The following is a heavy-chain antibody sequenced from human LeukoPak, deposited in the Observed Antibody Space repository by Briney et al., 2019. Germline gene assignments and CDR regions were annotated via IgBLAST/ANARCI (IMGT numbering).Heavy chain of an antibody. J-gene: IGHJ4*02. CDR2: IYYSGST. V-gene: IGHV4-61*01. CDR1: GASVSSGSHY. Sequence: PSETLSLTCTVSGASVSSGSHYWSWIRQPPGKGLEWIGYIYYSGSTNYNPSLKSRVTISVDTSKNQFSLKLSSVTAADTAVYYCARGSRGYSYGWGQGTLVTVSS. D-gene: IGHD5-18*01. CDR3: ARGSRGYSYG.